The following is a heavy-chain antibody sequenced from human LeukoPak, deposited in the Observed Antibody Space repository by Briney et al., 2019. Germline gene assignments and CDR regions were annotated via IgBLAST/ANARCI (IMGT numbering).Heavy chain of an antibody. V-gene: IGHV4-4*02. CDR1: GAFITNSHW. CDR3: ATYFYGEYGSYYFDY. J-gene: IGHJ4*02. CDR2: IYHSGTT. D-gene: IGHD4-17*01. Sequence: SETLSLTCAVSGAFITNSHWWSWARQPPGKGLEWVGEIYHSGTTNYNPSLQSRVTMSVDKSKNQFSLKLSSVTAADTAVYYCATYFYGEYGSYYFDYWGQGTLVTVSS.